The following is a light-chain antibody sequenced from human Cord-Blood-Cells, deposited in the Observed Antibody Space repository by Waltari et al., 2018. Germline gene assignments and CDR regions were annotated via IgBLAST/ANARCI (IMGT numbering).Light chain of an antibody. V-gene: IGLV2-14*01. J-gene: IGLJ3*02. CDR1: STDVGGYNY. Sequence: QSALTQPASVPRSPGQSITLSSTGTSTDVGGYNYLSWYQQHPGKAPKLIIYDVSKRPSGVSNRFSGSKSRNTASLTISGLQAEDEADYYCSSYTSSSTWVFGGGTKLTVL. CDR3: SSYTSSSTWV. CDR2: DVS.